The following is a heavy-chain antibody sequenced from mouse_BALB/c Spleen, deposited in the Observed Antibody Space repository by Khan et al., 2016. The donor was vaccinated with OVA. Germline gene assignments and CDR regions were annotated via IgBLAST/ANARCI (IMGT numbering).Heavy chain of an antibody. D-gene: IGHD2-10*02. J-gene: IGHJ4*01. CDR2: IYHGTGST. V-gene: IGHV1S132*01. CDR1: GYIFTSYW. Sequence: QVQLKQSGAELVRPGDSVTLSCKTSGYIFTSYWIHWVKQRSGQGLEWIARIYHGTGSTYYNEKFKGQVTLTADTSSNTAYLQLSSLKSEDTAVYFIAREGYDNRAMDYRGQGTSVTV. CDR3: AREGYDNRAMDY.